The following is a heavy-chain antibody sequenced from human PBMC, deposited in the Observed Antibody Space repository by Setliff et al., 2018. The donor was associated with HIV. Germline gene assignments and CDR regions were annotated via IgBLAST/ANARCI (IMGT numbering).Heavy chain of an antibody. V-gene: IGHV4-61*10. CDR1: GGSISSGSYY. D-gene: IGHD5-18*01. CDR3: ARDRSSGGYTYGLIDY. Sequence: PSETLSLTCSVSGGSISSGSYYWSWIRQPAGKGLEWIGHIYRSGSTNYNPSLESRVTISVDTSKNQFSLKVSSVTAADTAVYYCARDRSSGGYTYGLIDYWGQGRLVTVSS. J-gene: IGHJ4*02. CDR2: IYRSGST.